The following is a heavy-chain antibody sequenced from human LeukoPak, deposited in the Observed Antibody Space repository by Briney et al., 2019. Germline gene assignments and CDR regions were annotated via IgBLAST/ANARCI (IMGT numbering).Heavy chain of an antibody. Sequence: GGSLRLSCAASGFIVSSNYMTWVRQAPGKGLEWVSVIYSGGSTYYADSVKGRFTISRDNSKNTLHLQMNSLRADDTAVYYCARIKSGIDFWGQGTTVTVSS. J-gene: IGHJ6*02. CDR1: GFIVSSNY. CDR3: ARIKSGIDF. D-gene: IGHD1-26*01. V-gene: IGHV3-53*01. CDR2: IYSGGST.